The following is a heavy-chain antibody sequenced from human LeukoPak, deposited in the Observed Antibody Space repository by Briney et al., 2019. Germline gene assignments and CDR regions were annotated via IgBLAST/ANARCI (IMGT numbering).Heavy chain of an antibody. J-gene: IGHJ6*03. CDR1: GFTFSSYA. Sequence: PGGSLRLSCAASGFTFSSYAMSWVRQAPGKGLEWVSGISVSGVSTYYADSVKGRFTISRDNSKNTLYLQMNSLRAEDTAVYYCARGDKVTIFGVVRDFYYYYYMDVWGKGTTVTVSS. CDR2: ISVSGVST. V-gene: IGHV3-23*01. CDR3: ARGDKVTIFGVVRDFYYYYYMDV. D-gene: IGHD3-3*01.